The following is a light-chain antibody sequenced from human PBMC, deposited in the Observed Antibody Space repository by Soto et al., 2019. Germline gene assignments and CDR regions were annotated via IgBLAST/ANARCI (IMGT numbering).Light chain of an antibody. V-gene: IGLV2-14*01. CDR1: SSDIGGYDY. Sequence: QSAQTHPRSVRWSPGHSITITCTGTSSDIGGYDYVSWYQHHPGKAPKVIIYGVTNRPSGVSHRFSGSKSANTASLTISGLQAEEEADYYCTSYTSSSTNVFGTGTKVTAL. J-gene: IGLJ1*01. CDR3: TSYTSSSTNV. CDR2: GVT.